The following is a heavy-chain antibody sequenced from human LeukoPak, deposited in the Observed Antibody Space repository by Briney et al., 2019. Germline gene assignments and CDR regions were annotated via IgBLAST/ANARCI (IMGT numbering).Heavy chain of an antibody. CDR1: GFTFRSYA. D-gene: IGHD2-15*01. J-gene: IGHJ3*02. CDR2: ISDDGGCT. V-gene: IGHV3-23*01. CDR3: ARACSGGSCYLAAFDM. Sequence: GGSLRLCCAAAGFTFRSYAMSWVRQAPGEGLEWVSDISDDGGCTYYADSVKGRFTISRDNSKNTLFLQMNSMRAEDTAVYYCARACSGGSCYLAAFDMWGRGTMVTVSS.